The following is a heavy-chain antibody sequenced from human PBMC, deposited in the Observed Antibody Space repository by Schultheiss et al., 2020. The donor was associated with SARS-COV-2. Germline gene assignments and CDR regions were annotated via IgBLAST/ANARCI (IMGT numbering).Heavy chain of an antibody. Sequence: GGSLRLSCAASGFTFSSYGMHWVRQAPGKGLEWVAVISYDGSNKYYADSVKGRFTISRDNSKNTLYLQMNSLRAEDTAVYYCAKGYSSSWYDYYYGMDVWGQGTTVTVSS. J-gene: IGHJ6*02. V-gene: IGHV3-30*18. D-gene: IGHD6-13*01. CDR2: ISYDGSNK. CDR1: GFTFSSYG. CDR3: AKGYSSSWYDYYYGMDV.